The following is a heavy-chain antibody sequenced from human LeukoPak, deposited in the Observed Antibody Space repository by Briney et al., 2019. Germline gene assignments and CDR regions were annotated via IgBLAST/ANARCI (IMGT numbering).Heavy chain of an antibody. D-gene: IGHD1-26*01. CDR2: ITSTSYI. Sequence: GGSLRLSCAASGFTFSSYSMNWVRQAPGKGLECVPSITSTSYIYYADSVKGRFTISRDNAENSLYLQMNSLRAEDTAVYYCTRNVYWRFDYWGQGTLVSVSS. V-gene: IGHV3-21*04. CDR1: GFTFSSYS. CDR3: TRNVYWRFDY. J-gene: IGHJ4*02.